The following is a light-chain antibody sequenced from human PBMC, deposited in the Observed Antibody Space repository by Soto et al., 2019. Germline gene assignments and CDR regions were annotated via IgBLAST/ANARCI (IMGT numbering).Light chain of an antibody. CDR1: SRNVGGYNF. V-gene: IGLV2-14*03. J-gene: IGLJ2*01. CDR3: SSYTTSRTHL. CDR2: DVT. Sequence: QSALTQPASVSGSPGQSITISCTGTSRNVGGYNFVSWYQHHPGKAPKLIIYDVTDRPSGVSNRFSGSKSDNTASLTISVLRAADEADYYCSSYTTSRTHLFGGGTKLTVL.